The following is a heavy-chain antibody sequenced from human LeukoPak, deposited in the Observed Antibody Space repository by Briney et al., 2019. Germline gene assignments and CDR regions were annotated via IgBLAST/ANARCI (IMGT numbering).Heavy chain of an antibody. Sequence: SVKVSCKASGGTFRSYAISWVRQAPGQGLEWMGGIIPIFGTANYAQKFQGRVTITADESTSTAYMELSSLRSEDTAVYYCAGATYYYDSSGFEGVDWFDHWGQGTLVTVSS. CDR1: GGTFRSYA. J-gene: IGHJ5*02. CDR3: AGATYYYDSSGFEGVDWFDH. V-gene: IGHV1-69*13. D-gene: IGHD3-22*01. CDR2: IIPIFGTA.